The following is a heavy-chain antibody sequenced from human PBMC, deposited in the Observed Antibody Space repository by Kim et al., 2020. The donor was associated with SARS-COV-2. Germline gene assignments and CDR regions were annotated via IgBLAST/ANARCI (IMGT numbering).Heavy chain of an antibody. Sequence: GGSLRLSCAASGFAFSDYYMSWVRQTPGKGLEWVAHISRNASPLYYADPVKGRFTISRDNPKNTLYLQMSSLTVEDTALYYCARERSSGSFLDNWAQGTL. V-gene: IGHV3-11*01. CDR3: ARERSSGSFLDN. CDR2: ISRNASPL. D-gene: IGHD3-22*01. J-gene: IGHJ4*02. CDR1: GFAFSDYY.